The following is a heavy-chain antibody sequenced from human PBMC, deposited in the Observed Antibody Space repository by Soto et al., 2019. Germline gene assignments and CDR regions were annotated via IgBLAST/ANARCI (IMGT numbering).Heavy chain of an antibody. CDR3: ARPLYTYCSGGRCGPPGYYYRMDV. CDR1: GGTFSSYA. CDR2: IIPIFGTA. J-gene: IGHJ6*02. Sequence: QVQLVQSGAEVKKPGSSVKVSCKASGGTFSSYAISWVRQAPGQGLEWMGGIIPIFGTANYAQKFQGRVTITADDSTSTAYMELSSLRSEDTAVYYCARPLYTYCSGGRCGPPGYYYRMDVWGQGTTVTVSS. D-gene: IGHD2-15*01. V-gene: IGHV1-69*12.